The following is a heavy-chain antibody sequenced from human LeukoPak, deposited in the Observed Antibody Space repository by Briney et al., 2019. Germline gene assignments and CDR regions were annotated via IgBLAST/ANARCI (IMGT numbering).Heavy chain of an antibody. V-gene: IGHV3-23*01. Sequence: GGSLRLSCADSGFTFSSYAMSWVRQAPGKGLEWVSAISGSGGSTYYADFVKGRFTISRDNSKNTLYLQMNSLRAEDTAVYYCAKGGGYYYYMDVWGKGTTVTVSS. CDR3: AKGGGYYYYMDV. J-gene: IGHJ6*03. CDR1: GFTFSSYA. CDR2: ISGSGGST.